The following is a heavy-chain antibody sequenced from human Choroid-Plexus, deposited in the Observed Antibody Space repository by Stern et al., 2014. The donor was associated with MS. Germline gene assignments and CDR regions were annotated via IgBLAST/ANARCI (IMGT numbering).Heavy chain of an antibody. CDR1: GYIFTGYY. CDR2: INPKTGGT. V-gene: IGHV1-2*02. D-gene: IGHD3-3*01. CDR3: ARDQRGITIFGVVTDYYYLGMDV. J-gene: IGHJ6*02. Sequence: MQLVESGAEVKKPGASVKVSCKTSGYIFTGYYIHWVRQAPGQGLEWMAWINPKTGGTKYAQKFQGRVTMSRDTSISTAYGELSSLTSDDTAVYYCARDQRGITIFGVVTDYYYLGMDVWGQGTTVTVSS.